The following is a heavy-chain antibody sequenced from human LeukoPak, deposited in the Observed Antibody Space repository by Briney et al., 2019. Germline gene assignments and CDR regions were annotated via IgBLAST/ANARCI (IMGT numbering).Heavy chain of an antibody. V-gene: IGHV4-59*08. J-gene: IGHJ5*02. D-gene: IGHD1-26*01. Sequence: SETLSLTCTVSGGSISNYYWSWIRQPPGKGLEWIGYIYNSGSTNYNPSLKSRVTISVDTSKNQFPLKLSSVTAADTAVYYCARHPSGSYGWFDPWGQGTLVTVSS. CDR3: ARHPSGSYGWFDP. CDR2: IYNSGST. CDR1: GGSISNYY.